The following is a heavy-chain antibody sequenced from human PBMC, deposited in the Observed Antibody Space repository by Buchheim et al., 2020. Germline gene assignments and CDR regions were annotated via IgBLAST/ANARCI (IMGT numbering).Heavy chain of an antibody. V-gene: IGHV3-7*04. CDR3: AKEHCSGGSCYVGLDY. CDR1: GFTFSSYW. CDR2: IKPDGSEM. D-gene: IGHD2-15*01. Sequence: EVLLVESGGDLVRPGGSLRLSCATSGFTFSSYWMTWVRRAPGRGLEWVANIKPDGSEMYYVDSVKGRFIISRDNPENSLYLQMNSLRAEDTAVYYCAKEHCSGGSCYVGLDYWGQGTL. J-gene: IGHJ4*02.